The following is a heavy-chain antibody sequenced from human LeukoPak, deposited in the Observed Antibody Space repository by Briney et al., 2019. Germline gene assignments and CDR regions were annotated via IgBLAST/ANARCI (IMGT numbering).Heavy chain of an antibody. V-gene: IGHV1-69*13. CDR2: IIPILVTA. Sequence: SVNFSCKASGGTFSSYAISWVRQATGQGLEWMGGIIPILVTANYAQKFQGRVTITADESTSTAYMELSSLRSEDTAVYYCAREDPWYSGWYYCDYWGQGTLVTVSS. J-gene: IGHJ4*02. D-gene: IGHD1-26*01. CDR1: GGTFSSYA. CDR3: AREDPWYSGWYYCDY.